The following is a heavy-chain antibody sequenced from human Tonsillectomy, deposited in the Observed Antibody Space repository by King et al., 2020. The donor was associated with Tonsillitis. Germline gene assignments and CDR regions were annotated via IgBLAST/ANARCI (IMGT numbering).Heavy chain of an antibody. D-gene: IGHD1-1*01. CDR3: ARDPQLGTEGGMDV. CDR1: GFTFSSYS. CDR2: ISSSSSTI. J-gene: IGHJ6*02. Sequence: QLVQSGGGLVQPGGSLRLSCAASGFTFSSYSMNWVRQAPGKGLEWVSYISSSSSTIYYADSVKGRFTISRDNAKTALYLQMNRLRAEDTAVYYCARDPQLGTEGGMDVWGPGTTVTVSS. V-gene: IGHV3-48*04.